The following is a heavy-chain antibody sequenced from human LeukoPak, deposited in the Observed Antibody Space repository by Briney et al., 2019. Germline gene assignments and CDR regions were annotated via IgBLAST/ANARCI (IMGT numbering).Heavy chain of an antibody. CDR3: ARLLYYYDSSGYYYYYYYMDV. V-gene: IGHV3-48*01. CDR2: ISPGGGPE. CDR1: GFPFSSYG. J-gene: IGHJ6*03. Sequence: GGTLRLSCAGSGFPFSSYGMNWVRQAPGKGLEWVSGISPGGGPEYYADSVKGRFTISRDDAKNSLYLQMNSLRAEDTAVYYCARLLYYYDSSGYYYYYYYMDVWGKGTTVTVSS. D-gene: IGHD3-22*01.